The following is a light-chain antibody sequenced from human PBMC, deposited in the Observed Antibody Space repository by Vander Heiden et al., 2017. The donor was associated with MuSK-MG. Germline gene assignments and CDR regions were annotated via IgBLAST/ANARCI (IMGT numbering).Light chain of an antibody. V-gene: IGKV4-1*01. CDR2: WAS. CDR3: QQYFRSPKT. CDR1: QTLLYRSNNKNY. J-gene: IGKJ1*01. Sequence: DTVMTQSPDFLSVSLGERATINCRSSQTLLYRSNNKNYLAWYQQKPGQPPKLLIYWASIRESGVPDRFSGSGSGTDFTPTIRSVQAEDVAVYYCQQYFRSPKTFGQGTKVEIK.